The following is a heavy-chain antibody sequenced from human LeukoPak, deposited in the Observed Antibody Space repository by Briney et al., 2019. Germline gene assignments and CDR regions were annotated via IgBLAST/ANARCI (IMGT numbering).Heavy chain of an antibody. CDR1: GFTFSGYG. CDR3: ARGFYCSSTSCYNNWFDP. J-gene: IGHJ5*02. Sequence: PGKSLRLSCAASGFTFSGYGMHWVRQAPGKGLEWVAVIWYDGSNKYYADSVKGRFTISRDNSKNTLYLQMNSLRAEDTAVYYCARGFYCSSTSCYNNWFDPWGQGTLVTVSS. V-gene: IGHV3-33*01. CDR2: IWYDGSNK. D-gene: IGHD2-2*02.